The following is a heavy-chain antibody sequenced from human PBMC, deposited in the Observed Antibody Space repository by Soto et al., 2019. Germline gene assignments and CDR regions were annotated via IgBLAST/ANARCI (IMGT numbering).Heavy chain of an antibody. Sequence: SETLSLTCGLSDGSFRGHYWSWIRQPPGKGLEWIAEINHSGFTNYNPSLKSRVTISRDTSTNQISLKLTSLTAADSALYYCSRATVKVGATLFDFWGQGTQVTVSS. CDR2: INHSGFT. CDR3: SRATVKVGATLFDF. D-gene: IGHD1-26*01. J-gene: IGHJ4*02. CDR1: DGSFRGHY. V-gene: IGHV4-34*01.